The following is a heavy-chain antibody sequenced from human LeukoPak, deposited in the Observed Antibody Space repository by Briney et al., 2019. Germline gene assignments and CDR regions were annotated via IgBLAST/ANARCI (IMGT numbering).Heavy chain of an antibody. CDR3: ARDAFYCSGTSCNRSYYYYMDV. V-gene: IGHV3-74*01. D-gene: IGHD2-2*02. Sequence: GSLRLSCSASGFTFSRYWMHWVRQAPGKGLVWVSLSNSDGSSTSYADSVKGRFTIPKDNAKNTLYLQMNSLRAEDTAVYYCARDAFYCSGTSCNRSYYYYMDVWGKGTTVTVSS. CDR2: SNSDGSST. CDR1: GFTFSRYW. J-gene: IGHJ6*03.